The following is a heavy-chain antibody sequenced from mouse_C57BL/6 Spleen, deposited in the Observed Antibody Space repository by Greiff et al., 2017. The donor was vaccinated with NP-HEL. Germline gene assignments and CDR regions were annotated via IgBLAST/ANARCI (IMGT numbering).Heavy chain of an antibody. D-gene: IGHD1-1*01. CDR2: IDPSDSET. Sequence: VKLMESGAELVRPGSSVKLSCKASGYTFTSYWMHWVKQRPIQGLEWIGNIDPSDSETNYNQKFKDKATLTVDKSSSTAYMQLSSLTSEDSAVYYCAREGLDYGSSFDYWGQGTTLTVSS. J-gene: IGHJ2*01. CDR1: GYTFTSYW. V-gene: IGHV1-52*01. CDR3: AREGLDYGSSFDY.